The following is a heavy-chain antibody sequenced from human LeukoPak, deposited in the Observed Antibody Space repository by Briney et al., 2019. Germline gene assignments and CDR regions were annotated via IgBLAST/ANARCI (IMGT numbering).Heavy chain of an antibody. CDR3: ARWDYGDYRWYFDL. CDR2: IYYSGST. CDR1: GGSISSSSYY. J-gene: IGHJ2*01. V-gene: IGHV4-39*07. Sequence: SETLSLTCTVSGGSISSSSYYWGWIRQPPGKGLEWIGSIYYSGSTYYNPSLKSRVTISVDTSKNQFSLKLSSVTAADTAVYYCARWDYGDYRWYFDLWGRGTLVTVSS. D-gene: IGHD4-17*01.